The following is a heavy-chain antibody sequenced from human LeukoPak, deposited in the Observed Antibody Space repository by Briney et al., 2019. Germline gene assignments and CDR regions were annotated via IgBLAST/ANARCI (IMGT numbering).Heavy chain of an antibody. J-gene: IGHJ4*02. D-gene: IGHD2-2*01. CDR1: GFTVSSNY. Sequence: PGGSLILSCAASGFTVSSNYMSWVRQAPGKGLEWVSVIYSGGSTYYADSVKGRFTISRDNSKNTLYLQMNSLRAEDTAVYYCARSQGYQLPFDYWGQGTLVTVSS. V-gene: IGHV3-53*01. CDR2: IYSGGST. CDR3: ARSQGYQLPFDY.